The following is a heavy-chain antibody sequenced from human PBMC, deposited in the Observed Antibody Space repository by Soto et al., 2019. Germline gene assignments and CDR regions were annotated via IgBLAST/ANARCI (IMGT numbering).Heavy chain of an antibody. CDR1: GFTFSSYW. CDR2: IKQDGSEK. CDR3: ARFYYDSSGYLPSPYYYYYGMDV. V-gene: IGHV3-7*04. D-gene: IGHD3-22*01. J-gene: IGHJ6*02. Sequence: SGESLKISCAASGFTFSSYWMSWVRQAPGKGLEWVANIKQDGSEKYYVDAVKGRFTISRDNAKNSLYLQMNSLRAEDTAVYYCARFYYDSSGYLPSPYYYYYGMDVWGQGTTVTVSS.